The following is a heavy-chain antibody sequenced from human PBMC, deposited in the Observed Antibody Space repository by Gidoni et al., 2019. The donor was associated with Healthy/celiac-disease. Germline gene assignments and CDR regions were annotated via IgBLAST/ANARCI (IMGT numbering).Heavy chain of an antibody. V-gene: IGHV4-34*01. D-gene: IGHD3-10*01. J-gene: IGHJ4*02. Sequence: QVQLQQWGAGLLKPSETLSLTCAVYGGSFSGYYWSWIRQPPGKGLEWIGEINHSGSTNYNPSLKSRVTISVDTSKNQFSLKLSSVTAADTAVYYCARGLTMVQGVIITTPYFDYWGQGTLVTVSS. CDR3: ARGLTMVQGVIITTPYFDY. CDR1: GGSFSGYY. CDR2: INHSGST.